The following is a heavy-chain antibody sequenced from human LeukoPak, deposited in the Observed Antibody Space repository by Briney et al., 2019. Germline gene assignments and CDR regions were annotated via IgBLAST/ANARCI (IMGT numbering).Heavy chain of an antibody. CDR3: ARDLSVSGSTKKVATIARGPDGMDV. Sequence: PGGSLRLSCVASGFTFTTFWMTWLRQAPGKGLEWVGNIRQDGSVTFYRDSVKGRFTISRDNAKNSVFLQMNSLRAEDTAVYYCARDLSVSGSTKKVATIARGPDGMDVWGQGTTVTVSS. CDR2: IRQDGSVT. V-gene: IGHV3-7*01. D-gene: IGHD5-12*01. CDR1: GFTFTTFW. J-gene: IGHJ6*02.